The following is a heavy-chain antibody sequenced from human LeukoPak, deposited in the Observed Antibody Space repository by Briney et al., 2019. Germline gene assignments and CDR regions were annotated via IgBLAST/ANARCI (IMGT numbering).Heavy chain of an antibody. CDR3: ASGEGPIFGVVVYYFDC. Sequence: SVKVSCKASGGTFSSYAISWVRQAPGQGLEWMGGIIPIFGTANYAQKFQGRVTITADESTSTAYMELSSLRSEDTAVYYCASGEGPIFGVVVYYFDCWGQGTLVTVSS. CDR2: IIPIFGTA. CDR1: GGTFSSYA. J-gene: IGHJ4*02. V-gene: IGHV1-69*13. D-gene: IGHD3-3*01.